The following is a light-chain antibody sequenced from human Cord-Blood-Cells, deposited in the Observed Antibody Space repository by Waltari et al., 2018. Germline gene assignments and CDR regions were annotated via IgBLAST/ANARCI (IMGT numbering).Light chain of an antibody. CDR2: YDS. J-gene: IGLJ2*01. V-gene: IGLV3-21*04. CDR3: QVWDSSSDHVV. Sequence: SYVLTQPPSVSVAPGKSARITCGGTNMGRTSWAGYQQKPGQAPVLVIYYDSDRPSGIPERFSGSNSGNTATLTISRVEAGDEADYYCQVWDSSSDHVVFGGGTKLTVL. CDR1: NMGRTS.